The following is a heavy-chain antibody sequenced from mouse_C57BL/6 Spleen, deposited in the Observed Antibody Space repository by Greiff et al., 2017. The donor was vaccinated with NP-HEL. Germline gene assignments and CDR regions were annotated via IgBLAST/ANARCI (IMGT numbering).Heavy chain of an antibody. V-gene: IGHV1-50*01. J-gene: IGHJ4*01. D-gene: IGHD2-10*02. CDR1: GYTFTSYW. CDR2: IDPSDSYT. Sequence: QVQLQQPGAELVKPGASVKLSCKASGYTFTSYWMQWVKQRPGQGLEWIGEIDPSDSYTNYNQKFKGKATLTVDTSSSTVYMQLSNLTSEDSAFYYCAIRGFSPLGYGPYAIDYWGQGTSVTVSS. CDR3: AIRGFSPLGYGPYAIDY.